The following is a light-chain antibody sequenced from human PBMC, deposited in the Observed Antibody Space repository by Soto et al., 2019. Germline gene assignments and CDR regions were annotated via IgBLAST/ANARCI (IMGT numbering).Light chain of an antibody. CDR2: GAS. J-gene: IGKJ2*01. V-gene: IGKV3-20*01. CDR1: QSVSSSY. CDR3: QQYASSPVYP. Sequence: EIVLTQSPGTLSLSPGERATLSCRASQSVSSSYLAWYQQKPGQAPRLLIYGASSRATGIPDRFSGSGPGTDFTLTFSRLEPEDFAVYSCQQYASSPVYPFGQGTKLAI.